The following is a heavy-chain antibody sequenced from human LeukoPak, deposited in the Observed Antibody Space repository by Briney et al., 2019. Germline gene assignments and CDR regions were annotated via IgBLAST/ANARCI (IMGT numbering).Heavy chain of an antibody. CDR1: GYMFTSLG. D-gene: IGHD3-22*01. J-gene: IGHJ4*02. V-gene: IGHV1-18*01. Sequence: ASAKVSCKASGYMFTSLGISWVRQAPGQGLEWMGWISTYNGNTNYAQKYRGRVTMTTDTSTSTVYMELRSLRSDDTAVYYCARDGATMIVPYWGQGTLVTVSS. CDR3: ARDGATMIVPY. CDR2: ISTYNGNT.